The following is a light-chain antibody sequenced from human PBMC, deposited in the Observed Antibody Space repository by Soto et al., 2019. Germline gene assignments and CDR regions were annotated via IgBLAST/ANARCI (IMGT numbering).Light chain of an antibody. Sequence: ETVLTQSPDTLSLSPGERATLSCRASQSVGDNYLAWYQQKPGQAPRVLIYGASIRVAGVPDTFSGSGSGTDFTLTITRLEPEDFAVYYCQQYGTSITFGQGTRLESK. J-gene: IGKJ5*01. CDR1: QSVGDNY. CDR3: QQYGTSIT. V-gene: IGKV3-20*01. CDR2: GAS.